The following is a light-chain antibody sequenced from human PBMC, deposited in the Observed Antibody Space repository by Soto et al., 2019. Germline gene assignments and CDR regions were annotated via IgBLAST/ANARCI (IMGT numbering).Light chain of an antibody. V-gene: IGKV1-9*01. CDR1: QGISSY. J-gene: IGKJ5*01. CDR3: QKLNSYPIT. Sequence: IQLTQSPSSLSASVGDRVTITCRASQGISSYLAWYQQKPGKAPKLLIYAASTLQSGVPSRFSGSGSVTDFHLTISSLQPEDFATYYFQKLNSYPITFGQVTRLEIK. CDR2: AAS.